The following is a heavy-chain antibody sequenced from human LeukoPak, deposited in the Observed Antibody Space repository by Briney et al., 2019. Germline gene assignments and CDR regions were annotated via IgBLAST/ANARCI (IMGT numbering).Heavy chain of an antibody. V-gene: IGHV1-46*01. CDR2: INPSGGST. CDR3: ARAMNQAAAGLYYYYGMDV. Sequence: ASVKVSCEASGYTFTSYYMHWVRQAPGQGLEWMGIINPSGGSTSYAQKFQGRVTITRDTSTSTVYMELSSLRSEDTAVYYCARAMNQAAAGLYYYYGMDVWGQGTTVTVSS. D-gene: IGHD6-13*01. J-gene: IGHJ6*02. CDR1: GYTFTSYY.